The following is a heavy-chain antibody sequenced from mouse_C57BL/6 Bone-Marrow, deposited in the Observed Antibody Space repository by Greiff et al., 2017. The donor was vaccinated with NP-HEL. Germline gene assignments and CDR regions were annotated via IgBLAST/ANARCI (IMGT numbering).Heavy chain of an antibody. CDR2: SRNKANDYTT. CDR3: ARDAPYYSKETMEY. Sequence: EVMLVESGGGLVQSGRSLRLSCATSGFTFSDFYMEWVRQAPGKGLEWIAASRNKANDYTTEYSASVKGRFIVSRDTSQSILYLQMNALRAEDTAIYYCARDAPYYSKETMEYWGQGTSVTVSS. V-gene: IGHV7-1*01. J-gene: IGHJ4*01. CDR1: GFTFSDFY. D-gene: IGHD2-5*01.